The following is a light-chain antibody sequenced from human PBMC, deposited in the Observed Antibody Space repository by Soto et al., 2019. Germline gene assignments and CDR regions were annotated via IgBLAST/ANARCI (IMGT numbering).Light chain of an antibody. V-gene: IGKV3-15*01. CDR3: QQYNNLPT. Sequence: EIVMTQSPATLSVSPGERATLSCRASQSISSDLAWYQQKPGQAPRLLLYGASTRATGIPARFSGSGSGTEFTLTISGLQSEDVAVYYCQQYNNLPTFGQGTKVEIK. J-gene: IGKJ1*01. CDR1: QSISSD. CDR2: GAS.